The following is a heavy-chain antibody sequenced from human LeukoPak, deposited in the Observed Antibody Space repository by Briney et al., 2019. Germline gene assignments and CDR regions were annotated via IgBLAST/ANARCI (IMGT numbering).Heavy chain of an antibody. V-gene: IGHV1-2*02. Sequence: ASVKVSCKASGYTFSGYYLHWVRQAPGQGLEWMGWIYPNSGDTNSAQRFQGRVTMTRDTSISTAFMDLSRLRSDDTAVYYCARSGQNSFDIWGQGTTVTVSS. CDR3: ARSGQNSFDI. CDR1: GYTFSGYY. J-gene: IGHJ3*02. D-gene: IGHD3-10*01. CDR2: IYPNSGDT.